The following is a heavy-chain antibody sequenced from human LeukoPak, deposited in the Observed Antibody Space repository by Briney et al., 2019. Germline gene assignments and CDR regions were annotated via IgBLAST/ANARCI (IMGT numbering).Heavy chain of an antibody. J-gene: IGHJ4*02. CDR3: AKAPWQQLMFDY. CDR1: GFTFSSSG. V-gene: IGHV3-30*18. Sequence: GGSLRLSCAASGFTFSSSGMQWVRLAPGKGLEWVAVISYDGSNKYYADSVKGRFTISRDNSKNTLYLQMNSLRAEDTAVYYCAKAPWQQLMFDYWGQGTLVTVSS. D-gene: IGHD6-13*01. CDR2: ISYDGSNK.